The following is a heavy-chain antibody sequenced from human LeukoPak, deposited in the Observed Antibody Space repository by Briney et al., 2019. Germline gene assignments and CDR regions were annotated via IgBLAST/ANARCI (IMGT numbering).Heavy chain of an antibody. V-gene: IGHV3-30*02. D-gene: IGHD2-8*01. J-gene: IGHJ4*02. CDR3: AKSAQMAFDY. Sequence: GGSLRLSCAASGFTFSSYAMSWVRQAPGKGLEWVAFIRYDGSNKYYADSVKGRFTISRDNSKNTLYLQMNSLRAEDTAVYYCAKSAQMAFDYWGQGTLVTVSS. CDR1: GFTFSSYA. CDR2: IRYDGSNK.